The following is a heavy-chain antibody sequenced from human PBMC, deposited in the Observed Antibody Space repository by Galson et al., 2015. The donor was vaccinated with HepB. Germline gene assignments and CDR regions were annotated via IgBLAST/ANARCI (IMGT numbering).Heavy chain of an antibody. V-gene: IGHV1-69*13. CDR3: ARGLARFPGTRLNFDY. D-gene: IGHD6-19*01. CDR2: IIPIFGTA. CDR1: GGTFSRYA. J-gene: IGHJ4*02. Sequence: SVKVSCKASGGTFSRYAISWVRQAPGQGLEWMGGIIPIFGTANYAQKFQGRVTITADESTSTAYMELSSLRSEDTAVYYCARGLARFPGTRLNFDYWGQGTLVTVSS.